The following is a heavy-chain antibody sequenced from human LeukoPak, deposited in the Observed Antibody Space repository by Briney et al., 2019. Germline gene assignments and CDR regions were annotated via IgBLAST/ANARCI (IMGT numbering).Heavy chain of an antibody. Sequence: ASVKVSCKASGGTFSSYAISWVRQAPGQGLEWMGRIIPIFGTANYAQKFQGRVTITTDESTSTAYMELSSLRSEDTAVYYCASPSGDYGEYEDFDYWGQGTLVTVSS. CDR2: IIPIFGTA. CDR1: GGTFSSYA. CDR3: ASPSGDYGEYEDFDY. V-gene: IGHV1-69*05. D-gene: IGHD4-17*01. J-gene: IGHJ4*02.